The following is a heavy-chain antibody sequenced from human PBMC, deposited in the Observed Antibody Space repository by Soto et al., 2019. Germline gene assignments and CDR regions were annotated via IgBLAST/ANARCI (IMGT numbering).Heavy chain of an antibody. CDR3: ARHDYSNCPFDY. V-gene: IGHV4-30-4*01. CDR2: IYYSGST. J-gene: IGHJ4*02. Sequence: SETLSLTCTVSGGSISSGDYYWSWIRQPPGKGLEWIGHIYYSGSTNYNPSLKSRVTISLDTSKNQFSLKLSSVTAADTAVYYCARHDYSNCPFDYWGQGTLVTVS. D-gene: IGHD4-4*01. CDR1: GGSISSGDYY.